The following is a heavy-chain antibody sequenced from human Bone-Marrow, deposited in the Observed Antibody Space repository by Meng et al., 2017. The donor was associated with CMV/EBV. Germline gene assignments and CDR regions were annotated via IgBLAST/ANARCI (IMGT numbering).Heavy chain of an antibody. D-gene: IGHD2-2*01. J-gene: IGHJ4*02. V-gene: IGHV4-34*01. Sequence: GSFSGYYWSWIRQPPGKGLEWIGEINHSGRTNYNPSLKSRVTISVDTSKNQFSLKLSSVTAADTAVYYCARGAYCSSTSCYCGALDYWGQGTLVTVSS. CDR2: INHSGRT. CDR1: GSFSGYY. CDR3: ARGAYCSSTSCYCGALDY.